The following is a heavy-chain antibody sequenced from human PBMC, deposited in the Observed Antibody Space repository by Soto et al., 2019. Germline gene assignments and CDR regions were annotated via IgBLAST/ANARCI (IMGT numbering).Heavy chain of an antibody. CDR1: GFTFSSYS. V-gene: IGHV3-21*01. Sequence: LRLSCAASGFTFSSYSMNWVRQAPGKGLEWVSRISSSSSYIYYADSVKGRFTISRDNAKNSLYLQMNSLRAEDTAVYYCARDSDSSYYFDYWGQGTLVTVSS. CDR2: ISSSSSYI. CDR3: ARDSDSSYYFDY. D-gene: IGHD3-10*01. J-gene: IGHJ4*02.